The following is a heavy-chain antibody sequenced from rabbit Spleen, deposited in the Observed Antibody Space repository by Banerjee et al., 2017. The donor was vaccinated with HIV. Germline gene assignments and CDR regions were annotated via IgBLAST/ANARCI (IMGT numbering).Heavy chain of an antibody. CDR2: IYSGSSGDT. J-gene: IGHJ4*01. D-gene: IGHD6-1*01. CDR1: GVSFSGSSY. CDR3: ARARYIRGGFGATYPTYFNL. Sequence: QSLEESGGDLVKPGASLTLTCIASGVSFSGSSYMCWVRQAPGKGLEWIACIYSGSSGDTYYASWAKGRFTISRASSPTVTLRMTSLTAADTATYFCARARYIRGGFGATYPTYFNLWGPGTLVTVS. V-gene: IGHV1S40*01.